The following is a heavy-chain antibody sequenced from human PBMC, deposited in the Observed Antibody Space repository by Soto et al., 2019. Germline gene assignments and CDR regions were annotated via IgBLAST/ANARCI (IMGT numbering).Heavy chain of an antibody. V-gene: IGHV4-34*01. CDR1: GGSFSGYY. CDR3: AASKEFYDFWSVAYYYYYGMDV. CDR2: IDHSGST. J-gene: IGHJ6*02. D-gene: IGHD3-3*01. Sequence: KTSETLSLTCAVYGGSFSGYYWSWIRQPPGKGLEWIGEIDHSGSTNYNPSLKSRVTISVDTSKNQFSLKLSSVTAADTAVYYCAASKEFYDFWSVAYYYYYGMDVWGQGTSVTVSS.